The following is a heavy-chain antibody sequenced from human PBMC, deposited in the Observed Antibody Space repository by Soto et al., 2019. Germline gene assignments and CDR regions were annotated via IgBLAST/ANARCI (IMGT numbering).Heavy chain of an antibody. CDR3: ARALVLLWFGELFQKGDYYYGMDV. V-gene: IGHV3-21*01. CDR1: GFTFSSYS. CDR2: ISSSSSYI. J-gene: IGHJ6*01. D-gene: IGHD3-10*01. Sequence: EVQLVESGGGLVKPGGSLRLSCAASGFTFSSYSMNWVRQAPGKGLEWVSSISSSSSYIYYADSVKGRFTISRDNAKNSLYLQMNSLRAEDTAVYYCARALVLLWFGELFQKGDYYYGMDVW.